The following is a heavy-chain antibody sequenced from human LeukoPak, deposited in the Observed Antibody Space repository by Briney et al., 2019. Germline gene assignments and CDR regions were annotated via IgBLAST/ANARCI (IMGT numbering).Heavy chain of an antibody. CDR2: INAGNGDT. CDR3: AREHDFLIDYSFDY. CDR1: GYTFSSYA. Sequence: ASVKVSCKGSGYTFSSYAIHWVRQAPGQRPEWMGWINAGNGDTKHSQKFQGRVTITRDTSATTAYMELSSLRSEDTAVYYCAREHDFLIDYSFDYWGQGTLVTVSS. D-gene: IGHD3-3*01. J-gene: IGHJ4*02. V-gene: IGHV1-3*01.